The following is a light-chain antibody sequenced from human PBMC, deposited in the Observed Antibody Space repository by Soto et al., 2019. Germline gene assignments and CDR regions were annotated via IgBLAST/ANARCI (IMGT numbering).Light chain of an antibody. J-gene: IGKJ1*01. CDR2: GAT. CDR3: QHYSNGTPWK. CDR1: PSVTNY. V-gene: IGKV3-15*01. Sequence: AQKRANQPRARGEGTNLSCRASPSVTNYLAWYQQKPGQPPRLLIYGATSRATGVPARFSGSRSGTEFTLTISSLQSEDVALYYCQHYSNGTPWKFGQGTKVDIK.